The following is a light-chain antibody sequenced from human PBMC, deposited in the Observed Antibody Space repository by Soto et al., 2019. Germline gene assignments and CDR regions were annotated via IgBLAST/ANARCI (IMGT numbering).Light chain of an antibody. Sequence: QSVLTQPPSASGTPGQRVTISCSGSSSNIGSNTVNWYQQLPGTAPKLLIYSNNQRPSGVPDRFSGSKSGTSASLAITGLQAEDEADYYCSSYTSSSTRRVFGTGTKVTVL. J-gene: IGLJ1*01. CDR1: SSNIGSNT. CDR2: SNN. V-gene: IGLV1-44*01. CDR3: SSYTSSSTRRV.